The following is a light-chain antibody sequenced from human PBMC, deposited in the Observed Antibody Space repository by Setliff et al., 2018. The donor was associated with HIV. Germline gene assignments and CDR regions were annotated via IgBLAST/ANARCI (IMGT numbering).Light chain of an antibody. CDR2: EGR. J-gene: IGLJ3*02. CDR3: CSYGGSTRVWV. Sequence: QSVLTQPASVSGSPGQSITISCTGTSSDVGSYNHVSWYQQHPGKAPRLMIYEGRERPSGVSDRFSGSKSGNTASLTISGLQAEDDGDYYCCSYGGSTRVWVFGGGTKVTIL. V-gene: IGLV2-23*01. CDR1: SSDVGSYNH.